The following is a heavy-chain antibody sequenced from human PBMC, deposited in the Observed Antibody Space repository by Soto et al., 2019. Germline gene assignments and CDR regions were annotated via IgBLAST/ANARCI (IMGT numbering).Heavy chain of an antibody. CDR2: IERDDDDK. Sequence: PTLVNPTETLTLTCTFSGFSLTIPVIFVSWIRQPPGKALEWLALIERDDDDKYYSTSLKTRLTISKDTRKNQVVLTMANMDPADTGTYYCARSIRGPRRFNGMDVWGQGTTVTVSS. CDR1: GFSLTIPVIF. CDR3: ARSIRGPRRFNGMDV. V-gene: IGHV2-70*13. D-gene: IGHD1-20*01. J-gene: IGHJ6*02.